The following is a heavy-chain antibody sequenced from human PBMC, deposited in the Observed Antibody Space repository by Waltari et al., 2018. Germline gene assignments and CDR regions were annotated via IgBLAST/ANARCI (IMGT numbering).Heavy chain of an antibody. CDR3: ARHQTGTTSNWFDP. V-gene: IGHV1-69*11. Sequence: QVQLVQSGAEVKKPGSSVKVSCKASGGTFSSYAISWVRQAPGQGLEWMGRIIPILGTENSAQKFQGRVTITADESTSTAYMELSSLRSEDTAVDYCARHQTGTTSNWFDPWGQGTLVTVSS. CDR2: IIPILGTE. CDR1: GGTFSSYA. D-gene: IGHD1-7*01. J-gene: IGHJ5*02.